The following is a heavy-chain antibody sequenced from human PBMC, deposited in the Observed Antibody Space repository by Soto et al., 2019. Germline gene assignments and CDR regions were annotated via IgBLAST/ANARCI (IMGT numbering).Heavy chain of an antibody. CDR1: GGTFSSYA. Sequence: VASVKVSCKTSGGTFSSYAISWVRQAPGQGLEWMGGIIPIFGTANYAQKFQGRVTITADESTSTAYMELSSLRSEDTAVYYCARDGIAVAGMSYYYYGMDVWGQGTTVTVSS. CDR3: ARDGIAVAGMSYYYYGMDV. D-gene: IGHD6-19*01. CDR2: IIPIFGTA. J-gene: IGHJ6*02. V-gene: IGHV1-69*13.